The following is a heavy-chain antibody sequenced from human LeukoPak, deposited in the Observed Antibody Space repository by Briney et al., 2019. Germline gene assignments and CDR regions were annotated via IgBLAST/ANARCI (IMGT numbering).Heavy chain of an antibody. CDR2: ISTSGDSL. J-gene: IGHJ4*02. CDR1: GFTFSSYE. Sequence: PGGSLRLSCAASGFTFSSYEMNWVRQAPGKGLEWVSYISTSGDSLYYADSVKGRFTMSRDKARNSLYLQMNSLRAEDTAIYYCARMPVAGQYSDFWGQGSLVTVSS. D-gene: IGHD6-19*01. CDR3: ARMPVAGQYSDF. V-gene: IGHV3-48*03.